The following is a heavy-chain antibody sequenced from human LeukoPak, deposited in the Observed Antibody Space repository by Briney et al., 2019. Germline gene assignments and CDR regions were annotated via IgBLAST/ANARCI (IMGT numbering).Heavy chain of an antibody. D-gene: IGHD3-10*01. Sequence: ASAKVSCKASGYTFTGYLIHWVRQAPGQGLEWMGWINPNSGATHYAQKFQGRVTMARDSSISTAYVELSRLKSGDTAVYYCARGRSNTSWFGWFDPWGQGTRVTVSS. J-gene: IGHJ5*02. CDR2: INPNSGAT. CDR3: ARGRSNTSWFGWFDP. CDR1: GYTFTGYL. V-gene: IGHV1-2*02.